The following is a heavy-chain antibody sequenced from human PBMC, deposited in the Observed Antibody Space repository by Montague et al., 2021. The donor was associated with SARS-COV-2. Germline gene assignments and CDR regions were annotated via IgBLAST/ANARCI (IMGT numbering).Heavy chain of an antibody. Sequence: SETLSLTCTVSGXSISSSSYYWGWIRQPPGKGLEWIGSIYYSGSTYYNPSLKSRVTISVDTSKNQFSLKLSSVTAADTAVYYCARHASYDYSKYLYYYYYYGMDVWGQGTTVTVSS. J-gene: IGHJ6*02. CDR1: GXSISSSSYY. D-gene: IGHD4-11*01. CDR3: ARHASYDYSKYLYYYYYYGMDV. V-gene: IGHV4-39*01. CDR2: IYYSGST.